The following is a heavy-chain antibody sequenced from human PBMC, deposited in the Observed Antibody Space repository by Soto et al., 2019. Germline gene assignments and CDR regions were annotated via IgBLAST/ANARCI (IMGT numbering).Heavy chain of an antibody. CDR1: GFSFSAYT. Sequence: EVQMVESGGGLVQPGGSLRLSCAVSGFSFSAYTMNWFRHTPGLGLEWLAFITQTSGDTYYADSVKGRFTISRDNGKSSLYLEMSDLRAEDTAVYYCARDLGWAFDYWGRGTLVTVSS. J-gene: IGHJ4*02. CDR2: ITQTSGDT. CDR3: ARDLGWAFDY. D-gene: IGHD6-19*01. V-gene: IGHV3-48*01.